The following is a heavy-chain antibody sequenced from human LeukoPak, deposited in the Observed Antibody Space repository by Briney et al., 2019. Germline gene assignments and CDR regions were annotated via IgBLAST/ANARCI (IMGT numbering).Heavy chain of an antibody. CDR3: AKADGYSSFTPDY. CDR1: GFTFSNYA. V-gene: IGHV3-23*01. CDR2: ATGSGGNT. J-gene: IGHJ4*02. D-gene: IGHD6-13*01. Sequence: PGGSLRLSCAASGFTFSNYAMSWVRHAPGKGLEWVSAATGSGGNTYYADSVKGRFTMSRHNSKHTLYLQMNSLRAEGTAVYYCAKADGYSSFTPDYWGQGTLVTVSS.